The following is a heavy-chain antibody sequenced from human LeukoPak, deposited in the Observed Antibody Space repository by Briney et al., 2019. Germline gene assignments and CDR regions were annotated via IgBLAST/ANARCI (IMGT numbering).Heavy chain of an antibody. D-gene: IGHD4-17*01. V-gene: IGHV4-31*03. J-gene: IGHJ3*02. Sequence: SETLSLTCTVSGGSISSGGYYWSWIRQHPGKGLEWIGYIYYSGSTYYNPSLKSRVTMSVDTSKNQFSLKLSSVTAADTAVYYCARVSVFYGGNSGSAFDIWGQGTMVTVSS. CDR2: IYYSGST. CDR1: GGSISSGGYY. CDR3: ARVSVFYGGNSGSAFDI.